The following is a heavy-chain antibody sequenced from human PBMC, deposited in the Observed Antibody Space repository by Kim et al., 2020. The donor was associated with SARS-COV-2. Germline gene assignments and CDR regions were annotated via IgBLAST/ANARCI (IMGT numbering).Heavy chain of an antibody. CDR1: GYTFTGYY. Sequence: ASVKVSCKASGYTFTGYYMHWVRQAPGQGLEWMGWINPNSGGTNYAQKFQGRVTMTRDTSISTAYMELSRLRSDDTAVYYCAGCSSTSCYTGYFQHWGQGTLVTVSS. D-gene: IGHD2-2*02. V-gene: IGHV1-2*02. J-gene: IGHJ1*01. CDR3: AGCSSTSCYTGYFQH. CDR2: INPNSGGT.